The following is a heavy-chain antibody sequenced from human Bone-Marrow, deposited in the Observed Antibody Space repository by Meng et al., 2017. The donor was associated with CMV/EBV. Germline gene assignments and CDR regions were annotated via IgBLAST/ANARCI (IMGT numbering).Heavy chain of an antibody. CDR2: ISSSSSYI. Sequence: GESLKISCAVSGFTFSRYSMNWVRQAPGKGLEWVSSISSSSSYIFYGVSVKGRFTISRDNARNSLYLQMNSLRAEDTAVYYCARNGQKTGTPSNYWGQGTRVTVYS. D-gene: IGHD1-1*01. CDR3: ARNGQKTGTPSNY. CDR1: GFTFSRYS. V-gene: IGHV3-21*01. J-gene: IGHJ4*02.